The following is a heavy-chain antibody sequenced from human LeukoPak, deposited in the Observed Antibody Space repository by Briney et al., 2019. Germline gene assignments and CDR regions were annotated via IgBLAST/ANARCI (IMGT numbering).Heavy chain of an antibody. Sequence: PSETLSLTCAVYGGSFSGYYWSWIRQPPGKGLEWIGEINHSGSTNYNPSLKSRVTISVDTSKNQFSLKLSSVTAADTAVYYCARHSFYWYFDLWGRGTLVTVSS. CDR2: INHSGST. CDR1: GGSFSGYY. D-gene: IGHD5-18*01. V-gene: IGHV4-34*01. CDR3: ARHSFYWYFDL. J-gene: IGHJ2*01.